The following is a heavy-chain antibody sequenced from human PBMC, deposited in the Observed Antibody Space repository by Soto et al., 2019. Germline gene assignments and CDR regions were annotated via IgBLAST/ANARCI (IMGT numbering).Heavy chain of an antibody. D-gene: IGHD3-10*01. Sequence: QVQLVQSGAEVKMPGASVKVSCKASGYTFTTYALHWVRQAPGQRLEWMGWINANNGNTKYSQKFQGRVTITRDTSARTAYMELNSLRSEDTAVYYCARDQGYYDSGGYYHYWGQGTLVTVSS. CDR3: ARDQGYYDSGGYYHY. V-gene: IGHV1-3*01. CDR1: GYTFTTYA. CDR2: INANNGNT. J-gene: IGHJ4*02.